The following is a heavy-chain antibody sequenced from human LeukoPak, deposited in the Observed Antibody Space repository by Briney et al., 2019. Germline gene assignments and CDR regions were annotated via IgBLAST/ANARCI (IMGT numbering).Heavy chain of an antibody. CDR1: GGSISSGGYF. D-gene: IGHD3-16*01. CDR3: ARCSRMIPFGGVNPTYYFDY. V-gene: IGHV4-31*03. Sequence: SQTLSLTCTVSGGSISSGGYFWSWIRQHPGKGLEWIGYSYYSGSTYYNPSLKSRITISVDTSKNQFSLKLSSVTAADTAVYYCARCSRMIPFGGVNPTYYFDYWGQGTLVTVSS. J-gene: IGHJ4*02. CDR2: SYYSGST.